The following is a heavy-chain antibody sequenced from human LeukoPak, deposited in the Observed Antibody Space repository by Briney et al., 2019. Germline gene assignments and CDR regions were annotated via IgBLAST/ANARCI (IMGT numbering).Heavy chain of an antibody. CDR3: AKATVFGVADYFDY. CDR2: ITSSSSYI. D-gene: IGHD3-3*01. CDR1: GFSFSSYN. J-gene: IGHJ4*02. Sequence: GGSLRLSCAASGFSFSSYNMNWVRQAPGKGPEWVSSITSSSSYIYYADSVKGRFTISRDNAKNSLYLQMDSLRVEDTAVYYCAKATVFGVADYFDYWGQGTLVTVSS. V-gene: IGHV3-21*04.